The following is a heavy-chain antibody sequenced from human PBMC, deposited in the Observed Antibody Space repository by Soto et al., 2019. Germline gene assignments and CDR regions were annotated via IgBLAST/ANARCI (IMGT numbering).Heavy chain of an antibody. J-gene: IGHJ6*02. D-gene: IGHD5-18*01. V-gene: IGHV3-30*18. CDR2: ISYDGSNK. Sequence: PGGSLRLSCADSGLTFSTSGMHWVRQAPGKGLEWVAVISYDGSNKYYRDSVKGRFTISRDNSKNTLYLQMNSLRLEDTAVYYCAKVARNPAMVTPHSLFGLGGWGQGTTVTVSS. CDR1: GLTFSTSG. CDR3: AKVARNPAMVTPHSLFGLGG.